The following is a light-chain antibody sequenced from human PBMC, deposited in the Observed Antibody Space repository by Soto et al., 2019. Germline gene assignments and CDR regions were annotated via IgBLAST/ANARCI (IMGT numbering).Light chain of an antibody. CDR1: QRITSS. V-gene: IGKV1-39*01. CDR3: QQSYSTPLLT. J-gene: IGKJ4*01. CDR2: AAS. Sequence: DIQMTQSPSSLSASVGARVTITCRASQRITSSLNWYQQKPGKAPKLLIYAASSLQRWVPSKFSVSGSRTDFTLTISSLQPEDVPSYYCQQSYSTPLLTFGGGTMVEIK.